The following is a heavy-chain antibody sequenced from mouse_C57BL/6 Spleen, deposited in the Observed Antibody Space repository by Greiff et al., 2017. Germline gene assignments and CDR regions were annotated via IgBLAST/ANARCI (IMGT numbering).Heavy chain of an antibody. V-gene: IGHV1-55*01. CDR3: ARGDGTGSTGYYAMDY. D-gene: IGHD2-1*01. Sequence: VKLMESGAELVKPGASVKMSCKASGYTFTSYWITWVKQRPGQGLEWIGDIYPGSGSTNYNEKFKSKATLTVDTSSSTAYMQLSSLTSEDSAVYYCARGDGTGSTGYYAMDYWGQGTSVTVSS. J-gene: IGHJ4*01. CDR1: GYTFTSYW. CDR2: IYPGSGST.